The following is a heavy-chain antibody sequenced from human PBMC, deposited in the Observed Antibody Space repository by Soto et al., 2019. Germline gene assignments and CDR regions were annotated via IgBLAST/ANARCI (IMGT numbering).Heavy chain of an antibody. Sequence: SETLSLTCTVSGGSISSYYWSWIRQPPGKGLEWIGYIYYSGSTNYNPSLKSRVTISVDTSKNQFSLKLSSVTAADTAVYYCARLVGDYSGRKHDAFDIWGQGTMVTVSS. CDR3: ARLVGDYSGRKHDAFDI. V-gene: IGHV4-59*08. CDR1: GGSISSYY. CDR2: IYYSGST. D-gene: IGHD2-15*01. J-gene: IGHJ3*02.